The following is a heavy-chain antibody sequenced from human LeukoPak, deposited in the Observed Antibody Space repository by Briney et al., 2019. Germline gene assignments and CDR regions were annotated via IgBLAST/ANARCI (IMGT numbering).Heavy chain of an antibody. J-gene: IGHJ3*02. D-gene: IGHD5-18*01. CDR3: ARSTAMVTWGSFDI. CDR2: ITWDGGTT. Sequence: GGSLRLSCAASGFSFDDHTMNWVRQAPGKGLEWVSLITWDGGTTYNADSVKGRCTISRDNIKYSLYLQMNSLRAEDTALYYCARSTAMVTWGSFDIWGQGTLVTVSS. V-gene: IGHV3-43*01. CDR1: GFSFDDHT.